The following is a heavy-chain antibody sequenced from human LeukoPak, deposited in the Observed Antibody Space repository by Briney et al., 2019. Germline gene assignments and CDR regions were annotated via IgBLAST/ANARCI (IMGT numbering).Heavy chain of an antibody. V-gene: IGHV3-21*04. D-gene: IGHD2/OR15-2a*01. Sequence: GGSLRLSCVASGFTFSAYTMNWVRQAPGKGLEWVSFISSSSTYIYYADSVKGRFTISRDNSKNTLFLQMNSLRAEDTAVYYCARGTFSPDNWGQGTLVTVAS. J-gene: IGHJ4*02. CDR1: GFTFSAYT. CDR3: ARGTFSPDN. CDR2: ISSSSTYI.